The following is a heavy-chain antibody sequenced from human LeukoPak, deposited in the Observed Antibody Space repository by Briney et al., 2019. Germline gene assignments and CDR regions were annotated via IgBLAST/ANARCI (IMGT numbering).Heavy chain of an antibody. CDR1: GFTFSNYG. D-gene: IGHD4-17*01. V-gene: IGHV3-30*02. CDR3: AKDDPTAYFDY. Sequence: GGSLRLSCAASGFTFSNYGMDWVRQAPGKGLEWVAFIRSDGTIKYYPDSVKGRFTISRDNSKNTLYLQMDSLRAEDTAVYYCAKDDPTAYFDYWGQGALVTVSS. CDR2: IRSDGTIK. J-gene: IGHJ4*02.